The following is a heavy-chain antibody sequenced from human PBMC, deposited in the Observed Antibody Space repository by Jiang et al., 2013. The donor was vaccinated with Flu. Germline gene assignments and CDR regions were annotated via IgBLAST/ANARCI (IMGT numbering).Heavy chain of an antibody. J-gene: IGHJ4*02. Sequence: LVQPGGSLRLSCAASGFTVSSNYMSWVRQAPGKGLEWVSVIYSGGSTYYADSVKGRFTISRDNSKNTLYLQMNSLRAEDTAVYYCARCSGSYPHNFDYWGQGTLVTVSS. V-gene: IGHV3-66*01. CDR1: GFTVSSNY. CDR2: IYSGGST. CDR3: ARCSGSYPHNFDY. D-gene: IGHD1-26*01.